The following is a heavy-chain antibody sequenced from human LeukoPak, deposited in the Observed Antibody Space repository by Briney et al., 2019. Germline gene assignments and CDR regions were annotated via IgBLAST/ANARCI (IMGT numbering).Heavy chain of an antibody. Sequence: PSETLSLTCSVSGGSISLSYYYWGWIRQPPGKALEWIGSVYYSGTTSYNPSLKSRVTISVDMSKNHFSLRLSSVTAADTAVYYCTRGGTDALSYWGQGTLVTVSS. CDR3: TRGGTDALSY. CDR1: GGSISLSYYY. CDR2: VYYSGTT. D-gene: IGHD3-16*01. J-gene: IGHJ4*02. V-gene: IGHV4-39*07.